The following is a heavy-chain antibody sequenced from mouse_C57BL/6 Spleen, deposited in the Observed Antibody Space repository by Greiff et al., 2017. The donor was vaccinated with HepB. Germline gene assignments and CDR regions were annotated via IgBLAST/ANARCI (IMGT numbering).Heavy chain of an antibody. Sequence: EVKLVESGGGLVKPGGSLKLSCAASGFTFSSYTMSWVRQTPEKRLEWVATISGGGGNTYYPDSVKGRFTISRDNAKHTLYLQMSSLRSEDTALYYCARHYGNYWYFDVWGTGTTVTVSS. D-gene: IGHD2-1*01. CDR2: ISGGGGNT. J-gene: IGHJ1*03. CDR1: GFTFSSYT. V-gene: IGHV5-9*01. CDR3: ARHYGNYWYFDV.